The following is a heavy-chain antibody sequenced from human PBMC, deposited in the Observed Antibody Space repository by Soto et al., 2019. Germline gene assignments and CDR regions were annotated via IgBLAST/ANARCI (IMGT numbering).Heavy chain of an antibody. CDR3: ARGHYYDSSGRIGSNWFDP. CDR1: GDSVSSNSAA. Sequence: PSQTLSLTCAISGDSVSSNSAAWNWIRQSPSRGLEWLGRTYYRSKWYNDYAVSVKSRITINPDTSKNQFSLQLNSVTPEDTAVDYCARGHYYDSSGRIGSNWFDPWGQGTLVTVS. CDR2: TYYRSKWYN. J-gene: IGHJ5*02. V-gene: IGHV6-1*01. D-gene: IGHD3-22*01.